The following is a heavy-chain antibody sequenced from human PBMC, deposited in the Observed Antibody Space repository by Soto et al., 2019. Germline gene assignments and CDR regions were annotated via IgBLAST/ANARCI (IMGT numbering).Heavy chain of an antibody. J-gene: IGHJ2*01. CDR1: GFTFSTYA. D-gene: IGHD1-26*01. CDR2: IWFDGSNI. V-gene: IGHV3-33*01. Sequence: QVQLVESGGGGVQPGRSLRLSCAASGFTFSTYAMHWVRQAPGKGLEWMAVIWFDGSNIYYADSVKGRFTLSSDNSEPTVYLHMTYLRAEDTAVYYGASMGAIQYWHFDLWGRGTLVSVSS. CDR3: ASMGAIQYWHFDL.